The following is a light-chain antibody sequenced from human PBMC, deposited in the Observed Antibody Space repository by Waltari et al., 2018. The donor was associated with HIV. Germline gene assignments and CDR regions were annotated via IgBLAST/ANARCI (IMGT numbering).Light chain of an antibody. CDR2: EDN. Sequence: SYELTQPPSLSVSPGHTAVISCPWHELHNQNVCVYQLKTGQPPLLIISEDNKRPSVIPERFSGSNSGNTSTLTVTMAQSGDEAEYFCQSRDRGIVIFGRGTKLIVL. J-gene: IGLJ2*01. CDR1: ELHNQN. CDR3: QSRDRGIVI. V-gene: IGLV3-1*01.